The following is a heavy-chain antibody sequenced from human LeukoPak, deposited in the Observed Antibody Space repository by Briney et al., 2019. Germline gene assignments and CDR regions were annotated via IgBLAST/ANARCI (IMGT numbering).Heavy chain of an antibody. V-gene: IGHV1-46*01. J-gene: IGHJ2*01. CDR2: INPSGGST. CDR3: ARVRPDWYFDL. CDR1: GYTFTSYY. Sequence: ASVKVSCKAPGYTFTSYYMHWVRQAPGQGLEWMGIINPSGGSTSYAQKFQGRVTMTRDTSTSTVYMELSSLRSEDTAVYYCARVRPDWYFDLWGRGTLVTVSS.